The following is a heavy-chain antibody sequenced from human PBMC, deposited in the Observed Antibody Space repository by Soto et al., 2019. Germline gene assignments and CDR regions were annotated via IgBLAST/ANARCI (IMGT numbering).Heavy chain of an antibody. Sequence: GGSLRLSCAASGFTFSDYYMSWIRQAPGKGLEWVSYISSSSSYTNYADSVKGRFTISRDKAKNSLYLQMNSLRAEDTAVYYCARVIFHGDHATPFYYYGMDVWGQGTTVTVSS. CDR2: ISSSSSYT. D-gene: IGHD4-17*01. CDR1: GFTFSDYY. CDR3: ARVIFHGDHATPFYYYGMDV. V-gene: IGHV3-11*06. J-gene: IGHJ6*02.